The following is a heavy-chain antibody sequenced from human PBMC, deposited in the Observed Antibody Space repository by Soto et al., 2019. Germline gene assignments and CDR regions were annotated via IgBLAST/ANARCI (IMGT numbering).Heavy chain of an antibody. V-gene: IGHV3-7*01. CDR1: GFTCSSYW. CDR3: ARGWGYLDNSVFPYFYEMDV. D-gene: IGHD3-22*01. Sequence: GGSLRLSCAASGFTCSSYWMSWVRQAPGKGLEWVASIKEDGAEKYYVDSVEGRFTISRDNAENSLYLHMNSLRAEDTAVYHCARGWGYLDNSVFPYFYEMDVWGQGTTVTVSS. CDR2: IKEDGAEK. J-gene: IGHJ6*02.